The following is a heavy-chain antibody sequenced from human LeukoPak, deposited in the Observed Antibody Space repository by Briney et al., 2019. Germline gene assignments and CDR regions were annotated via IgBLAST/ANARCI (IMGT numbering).Heavy chain of an antibody. D-gene: IGHD2-2*01. CDR2: IKTDGSEK. CDR3: ARDPVHCSSTSCYTY. CDR1: GFSFSSYS. Sequence: GGSLRLSCAASGFSFSSYSMNWIRQAPGKGLEWVANIKTDGSEKYYVDSVKGRFTISRDNAKNSLYLQMNSLRAEDTAVYYCARDPVHCSSTSCYTYWGQGTLVTVSS. J-gene: IGHJ4*02. V-gene: IGHV3-7*01.